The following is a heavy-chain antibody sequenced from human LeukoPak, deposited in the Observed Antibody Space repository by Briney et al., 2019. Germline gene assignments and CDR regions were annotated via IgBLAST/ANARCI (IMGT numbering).Heavy chain of an antibody. Sequence: GGSLRLSCAASGFIFSSFAMNWVRQAPGKGLEWVSYISPTYDIYYSDSVRVRFTISRDNAKNSLYLQMNSLRDEDTAVYYCARDHNWGFDYWGQGTLVAVSS. CDR2: ISPTYDI. D-gene: IGHD7-27*01. V-gene: IGHV3-48*02. J-gene: IGHJ4*02. CDR1: GFIFSSFA. CDR3: ARDHNWGFDY.